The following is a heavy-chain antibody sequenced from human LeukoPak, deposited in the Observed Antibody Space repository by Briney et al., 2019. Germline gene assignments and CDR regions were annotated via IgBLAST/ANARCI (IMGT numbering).Heavy chain of an antibody. V-gene: IGHV3-7*02. CDR3: ASQSFGRFDP. J-gene: IGHJ5*02. CDR2: IKEDGSVK. D-gene: IGHD3-16*01. Sequence: GGSLRLSCVVSGFTFSSNWMSWVRQAPGKGLEWVGNIKEDGSVKYYADSVKGRFTISRDNAKNSLYLQMNSLRAEDTAVYYCASQSFGRFDPWGQGTRVTVSS. CDR1: GFTFSSNW.